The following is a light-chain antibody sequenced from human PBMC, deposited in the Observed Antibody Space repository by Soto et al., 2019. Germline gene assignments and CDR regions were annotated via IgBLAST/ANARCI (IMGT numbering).Light chain of an antibody. CDR3: ATWDDTLNGRV. CDR2: SDN. Sequence: QSVLTQPPSASGTPGQRVTISCSGSSFNIGSNSVNWYHQVAGTAPKLLIHSDNQRPSGVPDRFSGSKSGTSASLAISVLQSGDEADYYCATWDDTLNGRVFGGGTQLTVL. V-gene: IGLV1-44*01. CDR1: SFNIGSNS. J-gene: IGLJ2*01.